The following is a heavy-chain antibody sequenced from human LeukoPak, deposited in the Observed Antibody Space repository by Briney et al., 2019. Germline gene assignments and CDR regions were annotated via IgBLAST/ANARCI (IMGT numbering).Heavy chain of an antibody. CDR2: ISDIGSV. D-gene: IGHD2/OR15-2a*01. J-gene: IGHJ4*02. Sequence: SETLSLTCTVSGGSISSYYWSWIRQPPGKGLEWIAYISDIGSVNYNPSLKSRVTISLDTSKNQFSLKLSSVTAADTAVYYCAGHHPRNTVDFWGRGTLVTVSS. V-gene: IGHV4-59*08. CDR3: AGHHPRNTVDF. CDR1: GGSISSYY.